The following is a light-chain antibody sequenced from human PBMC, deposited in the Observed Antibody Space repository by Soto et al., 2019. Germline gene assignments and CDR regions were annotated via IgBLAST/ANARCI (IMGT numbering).Light chain of an antibody. CDR1: QSVSSNF. J-gene: IGKJ4*01. Sequence: EIVLTQSPGTLSLSPGERATLFCRASQSVSSNFLAWYQQKPGQAPRLLIYNASRRAAGIPDRFSGSGSGTDFTLTISRLEPEDFAVYYCQQRSNWPPLTFGGGTKVEIK. CDR3: QQRSNWPPLT. CDR2: NAS. V-gene: IGKV3D-20*02.